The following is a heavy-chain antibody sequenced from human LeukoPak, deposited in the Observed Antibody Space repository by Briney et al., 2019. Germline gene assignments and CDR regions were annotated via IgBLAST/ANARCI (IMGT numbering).Heavy chain of an antibody. V-gene: IGHV4-59*08. CDR3: ARQTTVTTSGGDAFDI. J-gene: IGHJ3*02. CDR2: IYFSGST. Sequence: SETLSLTCTVSGGSISTYFWSWIRQPPGKGLEWIGHIYFSGSTNYNPSLESRVTISVDTSKNQFSLTLSSVTAADTAVYYCARQTTVTTSGGDAFDIWGQGTMVTVSS. CDR1: GGSISTYF. D-gene: IGHD4-17*01.